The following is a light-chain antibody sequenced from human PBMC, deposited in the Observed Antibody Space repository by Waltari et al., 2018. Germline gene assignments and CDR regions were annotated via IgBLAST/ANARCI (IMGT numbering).Light chain of an antibody. J-gene: IGKJ5*01. Sequence: EIVLTQFPADLSLSPGERATLSCRASQSVSSYLAWYQQKPGQAPRLLIYDASNRATGIPARFSGSWSGTDFTLTISSLEPEDFSVYYCQQRSSSPSITFGQGTRLEIK. CDR2: DAS. V-gene: IGKV3-11*01. CDR3: QQRSSSPSIT. CDR1: QSVSSY.